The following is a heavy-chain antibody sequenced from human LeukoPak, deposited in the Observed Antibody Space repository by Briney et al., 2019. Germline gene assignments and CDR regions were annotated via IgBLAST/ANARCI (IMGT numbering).Heavy chain of an antibody. J-gene: IGHJ4*02. CDR3: ARVGSPEDGFDY. V-gene: IGHV3-48*03. D-gene: IGHD2-15*01. CDR1: GFTFSSYE. CDR2: ISSSGSTI. Sequence: PGGSLRLSCAASGFTFSSYEMNWVRQAPGKGLEWVSYISSSGSTIYYADSVKGRFTISRDNAKNSLYLQMNSLRAEDTAVYYCARVGSPEDGFDYWGQGTLVTVSS.